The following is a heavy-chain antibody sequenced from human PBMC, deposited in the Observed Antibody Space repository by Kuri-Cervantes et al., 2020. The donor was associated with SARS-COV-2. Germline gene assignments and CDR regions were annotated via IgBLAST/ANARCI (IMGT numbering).Heavy chain of an antibody. CDR3: ARLAIAAGGFLDY. CDR1: GGSISSSNYF. Sequence: SETLSLTCTVSGGSISSSNYFWGWIRQPPGKGLEWIGSIYYSGSTYYNPSLKSRVTISVDTSKNQFSLKLSSVTAADTAVYYCARLAIAAGGFLDYWGQGTLVTVSS. D-gene: IGHD6-25*01. CDR2: IYYSGST. J-gene: IGHJ4*02. V-gene: IGHV4-39*07.